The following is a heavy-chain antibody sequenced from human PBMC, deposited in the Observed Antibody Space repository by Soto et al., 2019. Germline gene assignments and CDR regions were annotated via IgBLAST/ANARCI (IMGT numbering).Heavy chain of an antibody. CDR1: GDTFNSHA. Sequence: QVQLVQSGAEVKKPGSSVKVSCKVSGDTFNSHAITWVRQAPGQGLEWMGRIIPMFGTANYAQKFKGRVTITADTSTSTAYMELRSLRSEDTAVYYCARSKGVGLVVDAFDIWGQGTMVTVSS. J-gene: IGHJ3*02. CDR3: ARSKGVGLVVDAFDI. V-gene: IGHV1-69*06. D-gene: IGHD2-8*01. CDR2: IIPMFGTA.